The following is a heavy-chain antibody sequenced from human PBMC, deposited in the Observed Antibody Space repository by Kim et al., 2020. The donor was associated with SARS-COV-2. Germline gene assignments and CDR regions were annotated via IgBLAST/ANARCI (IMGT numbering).Heavy chain of an antibody. CDR2: IYSSTGIT. CDR1: GFTFSSYS. D-gene: IGHD3-10*01. V-gene: IGHV3-48*02. CDR3: AKFTSGYGLDV. Sequence: GGSLRLSCTGSGFTFSSYSMSWVRQAPGKGLEWVSYIYSSTGITKYVESVKGRFTISRDIAQNSVYLQMNSLRDEDTAVYYCAKFTSGYGLDVWGQGTTVTVSS. J-gene: IGHJ6*02.